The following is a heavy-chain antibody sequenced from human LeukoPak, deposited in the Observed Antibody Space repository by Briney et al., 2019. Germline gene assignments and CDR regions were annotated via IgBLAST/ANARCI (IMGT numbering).Heavy chain of an antibody. Sequence: GGSLRLSCAASGFTFSNYGMHWVRQAPGKGLEWVAIIWSDGSNKYYADSVKGRFTISRDNSKNTLFLQMSSLRAEDTAVYYCAIHSEQQLANYWGQGTLVTVSS. V-gene: IGHV3-33*01. CDR1: GFTFSNYG. CDR3: AIHSEQQLANY. J-gene: IGHJ4*02. D-gene: IGHD6-13*01. CDR2: IWSDGSNK.